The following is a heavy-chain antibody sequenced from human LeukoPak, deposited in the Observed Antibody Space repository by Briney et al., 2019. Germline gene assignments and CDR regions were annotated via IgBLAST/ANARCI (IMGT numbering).Heavy chain of an antibody. CDR3: ARGPRVAAAFDP. CDR2: IIPIFGTA. Sequence: SVKVSCKASGGTFSSYAISWVRQAPGQGLEWMGRIIPIFGTANYAQKFQGRVTITTDESTSTAYMELSSLRSEDTAVYYCARGPRVAAAFDPWGQGTLVTVSS. J-gene: IGHJ5*02. D-gene: IGHD6-13*01. V-gene: IGHV1-69*05. CDR1: GGTFSSYA.